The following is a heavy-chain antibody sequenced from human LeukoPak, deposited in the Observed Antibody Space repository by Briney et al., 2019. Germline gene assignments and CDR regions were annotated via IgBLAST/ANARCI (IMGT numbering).Heavy chain of an antibody. CDR3: ATRGLDGYFQH. CDR2: INPNSGDT. CDR1: GYTFTGYY. J-gene: IGHJ1*01. V-gene: IGHV1-2*02. Sequence: ASVKVSRKASGYTFTGYYMHWVRQAPGQGLEWMGWINPNSGDTDYTQKLQGRVTMTRDTSISTAYMELSGLRYDDTAMYYCATRGLDGYFQHWGQGTLVIVSS. D-gene: IGHD3/OR15-3a*01.